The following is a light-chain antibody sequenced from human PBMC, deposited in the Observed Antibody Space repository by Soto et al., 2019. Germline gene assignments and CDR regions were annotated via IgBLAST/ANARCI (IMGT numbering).Light chain of an antibody. J-gene: IGLJ2*01. CDR1: SSDVGGYNY. V-gene: IGLV2-11*01. Sequence: QSALTQPRSVSGSPGQSVTISCTGTSSDVGGYNYVSWYQQHPGKAPKLMIYDVSKRPSGVPDRFSDCKSGNTASLTISGIQAEDEADYSCCPHAASSHVEFGGGTQLTGL. CDR3: CPHAASSHVE. CDR2: DVS.